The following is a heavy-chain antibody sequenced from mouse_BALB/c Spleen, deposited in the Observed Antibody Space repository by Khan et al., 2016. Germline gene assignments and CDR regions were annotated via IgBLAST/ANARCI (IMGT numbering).Heavy chain of an antibody. J-gene: IGHJ4*01. Sequence: EVQLQESGPGLVKPSQSLSLTCTVTGCSITSDYAWNWIRQFPGNKLEWMGYISYSGSTSYNPSLKSRISLTRDTSNNQFFLQLNSVTSEDTATYYCARSDYGSKDAMDYWGQGTSVTVSS. D-gene: IGHD1-1*01. CDR2: ISYSGST. CDR1: GCSITSDYA. V-gene: IGHV3-2*02. CDR3: ARSDYGSKDAMDY.